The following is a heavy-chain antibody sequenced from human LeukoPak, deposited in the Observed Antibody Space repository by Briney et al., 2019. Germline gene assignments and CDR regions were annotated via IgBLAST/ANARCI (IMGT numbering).Heavy chain of an antibody. CDR1: GFTFSSYW. V-gene: IGHV3-7*01. D-gene: IGHD3-22*01. CDR2: IKQDGSEK. J-gene: IGHJ4*02. CDR3: ARQGRMGGSSSYLPY. Sequence: PGGSLRLSCAASGFTFSSYWMHWVRQAPGKGLEWVANIKQDGSEKYYVDSVKGRFTISRDNAKNSLFLQMNSLRDEDTAVYYCARQGRMGGSSSYLPYWGQGSLVTVSS.